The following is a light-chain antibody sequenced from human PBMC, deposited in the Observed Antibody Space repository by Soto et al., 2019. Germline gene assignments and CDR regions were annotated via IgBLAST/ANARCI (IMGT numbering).Light chain of an antibody. V-gene: IGKV3-20*01. Sequence: EIVLTQSPATLSLSPGERATLSCRASQSVSSNLAWYQQKPGQAPRLLIYGASSRATGIPAGFSGSGSGTEVALTISRLEPGDFVLYYCQQYGSAPNAFGQGTRLEIK. CDR2: GAS. CDR1: QSVSSN. CDR3: QQYGSAPNA. J-gene: IGKJ5*01.